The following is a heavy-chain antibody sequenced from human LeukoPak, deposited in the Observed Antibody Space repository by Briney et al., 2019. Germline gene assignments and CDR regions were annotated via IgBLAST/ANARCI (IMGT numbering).Heavy chain of an antibody. CDR3: ARDTRQDYYHYGMDV. CDR1: GVSVSSGSYY. J-gene: IGHJ6*02. CDR2: IYYSGST. V-gene: IGHV4-61*01. Sequence: SETLSLTCTVSGVSVSSGSYYWSWIRQPPGKGLEWIGYIYYSGSTNYNPSLKSRVTISVDTSKNQFSLKLSSVTAADTAVYYCARDTRQDYYHYGMDVWGQGTTVTVSS.